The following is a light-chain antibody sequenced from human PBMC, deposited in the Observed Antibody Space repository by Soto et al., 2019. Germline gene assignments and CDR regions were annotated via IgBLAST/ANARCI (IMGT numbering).Light chain of an antibody. CDR2: DAS. Sequence: EIVLTPSLATLSLSPGERATLSCRASQSVSSYLAWYQQKPGQAPRLLIYDASNRATGIPARFSGSGSGTDFTLTISSLEPEDFAVYYCQQRSNWPRTFGQGTRLEIK. CDR3: QQRSNWPRT. V-gene: IGKV3-11*01. J-gene: IGKJ5*01. CDR1: QSVSSY.